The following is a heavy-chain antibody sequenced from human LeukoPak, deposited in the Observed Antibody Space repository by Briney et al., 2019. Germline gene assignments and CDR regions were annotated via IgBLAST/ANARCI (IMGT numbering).Heavy chain of an antibody. J-gene: IGHJ4*02. D-gene: IGHD4-17*01. CDR2: INPNSGAT. V-gene: IGHV1-2*02. CDR1: GYIFTDYY. Sequence: ASVKVSCKSSGYIFTDYYMFWVRQAPGQGLEWMGWINPNSGATNYAQKFQGRVTMTRDTSISTVYMELSSLRSDDTAVYYCARDSYYGDSRSLHFDYWGQGTLVTVSS. CDR3: ARDSYYGDSRSLHFDY.